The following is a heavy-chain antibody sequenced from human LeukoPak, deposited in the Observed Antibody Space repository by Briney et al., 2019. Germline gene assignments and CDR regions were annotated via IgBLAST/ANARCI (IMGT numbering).Heavy chain of an antibody. CDR1: GLTFSAYA. CDR3: AKRAVGLTFDY. V-gene: IGHV3-23*01. CDR2: ISSSGVST. D-gene: IGHD1-26*01. Sequence: GGSLRLSCAASGLTFSAYAMSWVRQAPGKGLEWVSMISSSGVSTYYAGSVEGRFTISRDNSKNTLYLQMNSLRVEDTAVYYCAKRAVGLTFDYWGQGTLVTVSS. J-gene: IGHJ4*02.